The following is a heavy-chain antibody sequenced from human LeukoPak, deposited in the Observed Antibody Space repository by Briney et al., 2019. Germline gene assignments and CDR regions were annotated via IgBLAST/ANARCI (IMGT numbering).Heavy chain of an antibody. CDR3: ARERGAAGTRVFDY. D-gene: IGHD6-13*01. Sequence: PSETLSLTCTVSGGSISSYYWSRIRQPPGKGLEWIGYIYYSGSTNYNPSLKSRVTISVDTSKNQFSLKLSSVTAADTAVYYCARERGAAGTRVFDYWGQGTLVTVSS. CDR2: IYYSGST. J-gene: IGHJ4*02. CDR1: GGSISSYY. V-gene: IGHV4-59*01.